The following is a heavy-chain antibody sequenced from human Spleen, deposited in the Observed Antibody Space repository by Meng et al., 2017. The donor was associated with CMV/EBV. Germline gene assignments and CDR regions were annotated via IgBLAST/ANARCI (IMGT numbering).Heavy chain of an antibody. Sequence: SVKVSCKASGYTFTGYYMHLVRQAPGQGLEWMGWINPNSGGTNYAQKFQGRVTMTRDTSISTAYMELSRLRSDDTAVYYCARAIAFIAARRFKVNPFDPWGQGTLVTVSS. V-gene: IGHV1-2*02. CDR1: GYTFTGYY. D-gene: IGHD6-6*01. CDR3: ARAIAFIAARRFKVNPFDP. CDR2: INPNSGGT. J-gene: IGHJ5*02.